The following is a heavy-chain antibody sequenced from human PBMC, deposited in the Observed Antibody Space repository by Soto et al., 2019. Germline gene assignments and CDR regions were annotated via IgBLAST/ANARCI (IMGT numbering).Heavy chain of an antibody. Sequence: PSETLSLTCTVTGDSISRSSYYWGWIRQPPGKGLEWIGSIYYSGSTYNNPSLRSRVSMSIDTSKDQFSLKLKSVNAAETALYFCARQRTPVVTQAYFEVWGPGSLVTSPQ. CDR3: ARQRTPVVTQAYFEV. D-gene: IGHD2-21*02. CDR2: IYYSGST. CDR1: GDSISRSSYY. V-gene: IGHV4-39*01. J-gene: IGHJ4*02.